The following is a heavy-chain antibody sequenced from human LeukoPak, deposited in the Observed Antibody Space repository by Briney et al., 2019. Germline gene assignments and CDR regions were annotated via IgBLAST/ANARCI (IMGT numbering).Heavy chain of an antibody. J-gene: IGHJ4*02. CDR2: IYHSGST. D-gene: IGHD6-13*01. Sequence: PSGTLSLTCAVSGGSISSSNWWSWVRQPPGKGLEWIGEIYHSGSTNYNPSLKSRVTISVDKSKNQFSLELSSVTAADTAVYYCARGYSSSWHGEYYFDYWGQGTLVTVSS. V-gene: IGHV4-4*02. CDR3: ARGYSSSWHGEYYFDY. CDR1: GGSISSSNW.